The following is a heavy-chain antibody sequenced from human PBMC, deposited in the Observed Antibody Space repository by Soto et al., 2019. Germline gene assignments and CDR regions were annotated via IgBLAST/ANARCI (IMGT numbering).Heavy chain of an antibody. D-gene: IGHD3-22*01. Sequence: GSSGKVAGKASGYNFPGYDSPCVRQATGQGLEWMGWMNPNSGNTGYAQKLQGRVTMTRDTSTSTAYMELRSLKSDDTAVYYCAREDYYDSSGYLPVRYYFGMYVWAQGTTVTVS. CDR1: GYNFPGYD. J-gene: IGHJ6*02. V-gene: IGHV1-8*01. CDR3: AREDYYDSSGYLPVRYYFGMYV. CDR2: MNPNSGNT.